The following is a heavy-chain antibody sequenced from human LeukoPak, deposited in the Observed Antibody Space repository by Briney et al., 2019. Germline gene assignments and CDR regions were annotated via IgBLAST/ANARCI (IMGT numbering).Heavy chain of an antibody. J-gene: IGHJ3*02. Sequence: PGGSLRLSCAASGFSVSSNYMNWVRQAPGKGLEWVSAISGSGGTTYYADSVKGRFTISRDNSNNTLYLQMNSLRAEDTAVYYCAKDFSVWGSYPAFDIWGQGTMVTVSS. V-gene: IGHV3-23*01. CDR1: GFSVSSNY. CDR3: AKDFSVWGSYPAFDI. D-gene: IGHD1-26*01. CDR2: ISGSGGTT.